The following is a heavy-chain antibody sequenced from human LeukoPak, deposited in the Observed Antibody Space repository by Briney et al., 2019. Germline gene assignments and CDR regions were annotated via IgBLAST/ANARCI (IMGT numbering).Heavy chain of an antibody. Sequence: SETLSLTCTVSGGSITSHYWAWIRQTPGKGLEWIGYIYYSGSTNYNPSLKSRVTISIDTPKSQFFLQLTSVTAADTAVYYCARLLLTSGCVYWGQGALVTVSS. J-gene: IGHJ4*02. D-gene: IGHD6-19*01. CDR3: ARLLLTSGCVY. CDR1: GGSITSHY. V-gene: IGHV4-59*08. CDR2: IYYSGST.